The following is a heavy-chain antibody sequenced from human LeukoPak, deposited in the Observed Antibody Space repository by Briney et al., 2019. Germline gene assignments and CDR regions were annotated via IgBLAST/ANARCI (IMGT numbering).Heavy chain of an antibody. D-gene: IGHD5/OR15-5a*01. CDR3: ARVDGVYGGYFDY. J-gene: IGHJ4*02. CDR1: GFTFSSYS. Sequence: PGGSLRLSCAASGFTFSSYSMNWVRQAPGKGLEWVSSISSSSSYIYYADSVKGRFTISRDDAKNSLYLQMNSLRAEDTAVYYCARVDGVYGGYFDYWGQGTLVTVSS. V-gene: IGHV3-21*01. CDR2: ISSSSSYI.